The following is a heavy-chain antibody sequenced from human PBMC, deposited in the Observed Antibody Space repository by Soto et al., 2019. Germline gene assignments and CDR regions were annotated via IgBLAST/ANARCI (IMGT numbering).Heavy chain of an antibody. Sequence: QSQTLSLTCAISGDSVSSNSAAWNWIRQSPSRGLEWLGRTYYRSKWYNDYAVSVKSRITINPDTSKNQFSLQLNSVTPEDSAMYYFERDVGGDRVYHFDYWGQGTLVTVSS. CDR3: ERDVGGDRVYHFDY. CDR1: GDSVSSNSAA. CDR2: TYYRSKWYN. J-gene: IGHJ4*02. D-gene: IGHD3-16*01. V-gene: IGHV6-1*01.